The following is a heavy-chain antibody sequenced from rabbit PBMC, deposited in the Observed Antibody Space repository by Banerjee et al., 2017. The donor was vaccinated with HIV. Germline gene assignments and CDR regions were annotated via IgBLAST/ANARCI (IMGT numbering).Heavy chain of an antibody. D-gene: IGHD7-1*01. V-gene: IGHV1S45*01. Sequence: QEQLVESGGGLVKPGASLTLTCTASGFSFSDKYVMCWVRQAPGKGLEWIGCINTSSGNTVYASWAKGRFTISKTSSTTVTLQMTSLTAADTATYFCARDRDGDAGYGSLALWGPGTLVTVS. J-gene: IGHJ6*01. CDR1: GFSFSDKYV. CDR3: ARDRDGDAGYGSLAL. CDR2: INTSSGNT.